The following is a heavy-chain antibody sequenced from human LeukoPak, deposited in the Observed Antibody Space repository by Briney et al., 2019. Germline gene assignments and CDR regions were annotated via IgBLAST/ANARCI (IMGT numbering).Heavy chain of an antibody. CDR2: IWYDGSKK. J-gene: IGHJ4*02. D-gene: IGHD6-13*01. Sequence: GGSLRLSCAASGFTFSSYAMSWVRQAPGKGLEWVAVIWYDGSKKYYADSVKGRFTISRDNSKNTLYLQMNNLRAEDTAVYYCARDLSSSWYDWGQGTLVTVSS. CDR1: GFTFSSYA. CDR3: ARDLSSSWYD. V-gene: IGHV3-33*08.